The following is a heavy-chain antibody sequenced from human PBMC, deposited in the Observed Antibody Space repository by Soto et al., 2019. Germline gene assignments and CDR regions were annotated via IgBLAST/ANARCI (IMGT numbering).Heavy chain of an antibody. CDR3: ARSGRSDYRRYFDL. Sequence: SETLSLTCAVYGGSLSGYFWTWIRQSPGTGLEWIGEVDHSGTTNYNPPLKTRVSISLDTSKTQFSLKMASVTAADTAVYYCARSGRSDYRRYFDLWDRGTLVTVSS. J-gene: IGHJ2*01. CDR1: GGSLSGYF. CDR2: VDHSGTT. V-gene: IGHV4-34*01. D-gene: IGHD4-17*01.